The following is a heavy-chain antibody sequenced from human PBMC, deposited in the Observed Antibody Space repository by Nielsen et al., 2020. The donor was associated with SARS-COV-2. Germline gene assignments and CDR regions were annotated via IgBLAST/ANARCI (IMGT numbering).Heavy chain of an antibody. D-gene: IGHD6-6*01. CDR3: ARVDAFSSSAPRFYFDY. Sequence: SQTLSLTCAVSGGSISSGGYSWSWIRQPPGKGLEWIGYIYYSGSSYYNPSLKSRVTISVDTSKNQFSLKLSSVTAADTAVYYCARVDAFSSSAPRFYFDYWGQGTLVTVSS. CDR1: GGSISSGGYS. J-gene: IGHJ4*02. CDR2: IYYSGSS. V-gene: IGHV4-31*02.